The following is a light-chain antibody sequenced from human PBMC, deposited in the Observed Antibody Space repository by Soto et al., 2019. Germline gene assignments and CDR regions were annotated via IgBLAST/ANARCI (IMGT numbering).Light chain of an antibody. CDR2: GTS. CDR3: PYYGSPPRP. Sequence: ENVVTQSPGALSLSPGERATLSCWASQSVSSSYLAWYQQKPGQAPRLLIYGTSNRATGIPDRFSGSGSGPDFSLIISRLEPEDFAVYYCPYYGSPPRPFGQGTKV. J-gene: IGKJ1*01. V-gene: IGKV3-20*01. CDR1: QSVSSSY.